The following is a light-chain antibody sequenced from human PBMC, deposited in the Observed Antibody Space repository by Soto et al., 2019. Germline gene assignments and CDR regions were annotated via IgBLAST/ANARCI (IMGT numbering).Light chain of an antibody. V-gene: IGKV3-20*01. CDR1: QSVGSDF. Sequence: EIVLTQSPGTLSLSPGEGATLSCRASQSVGSDFLAWYQQRPGQPPRILLFGASGRATGIPARFSGSGSGTAFTLTISRLEPEDFAVYYCQQYGSLSWAFGQGTKVDIK. J-gene: IGKJ1*01. CDR3: QQYGSLSWA. CDR2: GAS.